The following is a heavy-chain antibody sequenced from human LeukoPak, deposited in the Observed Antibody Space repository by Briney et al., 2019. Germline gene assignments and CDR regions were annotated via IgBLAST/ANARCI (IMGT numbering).Heavy chain of an antibody. Sequence: GGSLRLSCTASGFTFGDHAMTWVRQAPGKGLEWVGFIRSKAYGGTTDYAASVKGRFTISRDDSKSIAYLQMNSLKTEDTAVYYCTRGPTDIVVVPATIGDAFDIWGQGTMVTVSS. CDR1: GFTFGDHA. D-gene: IGHD2-2*01. CDR3: TRGPTDIVVVPATIGDAFDI. CDR2: IRSKAYGGTT. V-gene: IGHV3-49*04. J-gene: IGHJ3*02.